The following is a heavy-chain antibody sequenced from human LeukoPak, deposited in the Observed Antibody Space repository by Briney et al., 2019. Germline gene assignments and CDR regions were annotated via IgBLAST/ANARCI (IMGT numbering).Heavy chain of an antibody. CDR2: ISSSSSYI. V-gene: IGHV3-21*01. CDR1: GFTFSSYS. J-gene: IGHJ4*02. D-gene: IGHD3-3*01. CDR3: ARESRRFLEWFDY. Sequence: GGSLRLSCAASGFTFSSYSMNWVRQAPGKGLEWVSSISSSSSYIYYADSVKGRFTISRDNAKNSPYLQMNSRRAEDTAVYYCARESRRFLEWFDYWGQGTLVTVSS.